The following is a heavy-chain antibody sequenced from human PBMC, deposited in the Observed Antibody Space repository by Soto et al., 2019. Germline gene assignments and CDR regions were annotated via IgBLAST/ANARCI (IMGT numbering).Heavy chain of an antibody. CDR1: GFTFSIYA. V-gene: IGHV3-23*01. CDR2: TGATGRTT. Sequence: GGSLRLSCAASGFTFSIYAMTWVRQAPGKGLEWVSTTGATGRTTYYADSVKGRFTVSRDNSKNTLDLRMSSLRAEDTAVYYCATVHNTSRSFDYWGQGTLVTVSS. J-gene: IGHJ4*02. D-gene: IGHD1-20*01. CDR3: ATVHNTSRSFDY.